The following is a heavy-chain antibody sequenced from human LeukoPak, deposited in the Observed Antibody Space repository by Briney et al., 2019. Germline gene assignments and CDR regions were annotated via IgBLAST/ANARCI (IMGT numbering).Heavy chain of an antibody. CDR3: AKRPRGSGSYYYYYYMDV. V-gene: IGHV3-23*01. CDR1: GFTFSSYG. J-gene: IGHJ6*03. D-gene: IGHD3-10*01. CDR2: ISGSGGST. Sequence: GGSLRLSCAASGFTFSSYGMSWVRQAPGKGLEWVSAISGSGGSTYYADSVKGRFTISRDNSKNTLYLQMNSLRAEDTAVYYCAKRPRGSGSYYYYYYMDVWGKGTTVTISS.